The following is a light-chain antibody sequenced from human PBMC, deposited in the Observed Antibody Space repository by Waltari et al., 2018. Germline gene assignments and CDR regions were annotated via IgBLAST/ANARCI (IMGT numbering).Light chain of an antibody. CDR3: QQRSNWPPVLT. V-gene: IGKV3-11*01. Sequence: EIVLTQSPATLSLSPGERATLSCRASQSVSSYLAWYQQKPGQAPRLLLDDASNRATGIPARFSGSGSGTDFTLTISSLEPEDFAVYYCQQRSNWPPVLTFGGGTKVEIK. J-gene: IGKJ4*01. CDR1: QSVSSY. CDR2: DAS.